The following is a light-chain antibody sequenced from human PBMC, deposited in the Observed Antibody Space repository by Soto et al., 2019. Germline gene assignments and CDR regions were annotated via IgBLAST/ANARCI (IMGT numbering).Light chain of an antibody. Sequence: DIQMTQSPSSVSAAVGDRVTSTCRASQGISSWLAWYQQKPGAAPKYLIQSASSLQSGVPSTFSGSGSGTDFTLTINSLHPEDFATYYCLQVYNFPRTFGQGTKVDIK. CDR3: LQVYNFPRT. J-gene: IGKJ1*01. V-gene: IGKV1-12*01. CDR2: SAS. CDR1: QGISSW.